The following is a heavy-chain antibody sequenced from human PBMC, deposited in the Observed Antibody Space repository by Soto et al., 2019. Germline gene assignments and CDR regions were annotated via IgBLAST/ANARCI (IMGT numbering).Heavy chain of an antibody. CDR3: ARDQVVGYCSSTSCYGGYYYYGMDV. V-gene: IGHV4-61*01. CDR2: IYYSGST. J-gene: IGHJ6*02. Sequence: PSETLSLTCTVSGGSVSSGSYYWSWIRQPPRKGLEWIGYIYYSGSTNYNPSLKSRVTISVDTSKNQFSLKLSSVTAADTAVYYCARDQVVGYCSSTSCYGGYYYYGMDVWGQGTTVTVSS. D-gene: IGHD2-2*01. CDR1: GGSVSSGSYY.